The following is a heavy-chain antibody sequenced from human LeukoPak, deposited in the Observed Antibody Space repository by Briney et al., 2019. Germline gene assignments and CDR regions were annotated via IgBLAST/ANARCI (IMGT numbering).Heavy chain of an antibody. D-gene: IGHD4-11*01. CDR2: IIPIFGIA. CDR1: GGTFSSYA. J-gene: IGHJ4*02. Sequence: SVKVSCKASGGTFSSYAISWVRQAPGQGLEWMGRIIPIFGIANYAQKFQGRVTITADKSTSTAYMELSSLRSEDTAVYYCARGSYSNYGYYFDYWGQGTLVTVSS. CDR3: ARGSYSNYGYYFDY. V-gene: IGHV1-69*04.